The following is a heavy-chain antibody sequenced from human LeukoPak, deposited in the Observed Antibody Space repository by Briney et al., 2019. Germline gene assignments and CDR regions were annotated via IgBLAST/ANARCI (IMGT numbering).Heavy chain of an antibody. Sequence: PGGSLRLSCAASGFTFSSYAISWVRQAPGQGLEWMGGIIPIFGTANYAQKFQGRVTITTDESTSTAYMELSSLRSEDTAVYYCARGYSSSWEFDYWGQGTLVTVSS. CDR1: GFTFSSYA. CDR3: ARGYSSSWEFDY. CDR2: IIPIFGTA. D-gene: IGHD6-6*01. J-gene: IGHJ4*02. V-gene: IGHV1-69*05.